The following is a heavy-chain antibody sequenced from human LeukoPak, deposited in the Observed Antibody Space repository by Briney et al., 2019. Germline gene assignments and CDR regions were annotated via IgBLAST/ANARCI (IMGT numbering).Heavy chain of an antibody. CDR1: GYTFTSYY. CDR3: ARPLIVGATTSAFDI. CDR2: INPSGGST. D-gene: IGHD1-26*01. Sequence: ASVKVSCKASGYTFTSYYMHWVRQAPGQGLEWMGIINPSGGSTSYAQKFQGRVTMTRDTSTSTVYMELSSLRSEDTAVYYCARPLIVGATTSAFDIWGQGTMVTVSS. V-gene: IGHV1-46*03. J-gene: IGHJ3*02.